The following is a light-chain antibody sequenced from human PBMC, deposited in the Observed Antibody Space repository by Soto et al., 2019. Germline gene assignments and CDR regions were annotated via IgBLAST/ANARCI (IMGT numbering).Light chain of an antibody. CDR2: AAS. J-gene: IGKJ2*01. V-gene: IGKV1-39*01. CDR3: QQSYITPYT. CDR1: QSISSY. Sequence: DIQMTQSPSSLSASVGDRVNITCRSSQSISSYLNWYQQKPGKAPKLLIFAASSLQSGVPSRVSGRGSGTEFTLTISSLQPEDSATYFCQQSYITPYTFGQGTKLEIK.